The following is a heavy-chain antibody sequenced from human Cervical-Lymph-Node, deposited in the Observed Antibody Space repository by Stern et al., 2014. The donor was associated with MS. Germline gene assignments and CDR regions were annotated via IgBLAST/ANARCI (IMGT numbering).Heavy chain of an antibody. CDR1: GYTFTTYY. J-gene: IGHJ4*02. V-gene: IGHV1-46*01. CDR3: ARVLSLATSDS. Sequence: EQLVESGAEIRKPGASVKISCEASGYTFTTYYMHWVRQAPGQGLEWVALFNPSGGKTTYAQRFQGRVTVTGDTSTSTVYMELTGLRSEDTAVYYCARVLSLATSDSWGQGTLVIVSS. D-gene: IGHD1-1*01. CDR2: FNPSGGKT.